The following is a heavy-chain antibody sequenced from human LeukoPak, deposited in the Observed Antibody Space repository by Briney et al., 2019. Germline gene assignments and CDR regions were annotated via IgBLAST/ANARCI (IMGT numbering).Heavy chain of an antibody. V-gene: IGHV4-59*01. CDR1: GGSISSYY. CDR2: IYYSGST. D-gene: IGHD2-15*01. J-gene: IGHJ4*02. CDR3: ARRYCSGGSCYLTD. Sequence: PSETLSLTCTVSGGSISSYYWSWIRQPPGKGLEWIGYIYYSGSTNYNPSLKSRVTISVDTSKNQFSLKLSAVTAADTAVYYCARRYCSGGSCYLTDWGQGTLVTVSS.